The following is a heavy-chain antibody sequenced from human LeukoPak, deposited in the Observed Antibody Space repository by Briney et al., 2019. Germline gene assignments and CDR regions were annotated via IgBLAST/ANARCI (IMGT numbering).Heavy chain of an antibody. CDR1: GFTFSSYG. Sequence: GGSLRLSCAASGFTFSSYGMHWVRQAPGKGLEWVAFIRLDGSNKYYADSVKGRFTISRDNSKNTLFLQMNGLRAEDTAMYYWAKGXXXXXDCYSYFYFYMXVWGKGXTVTVSS. CDR2: IRLDGSNK. CDR3: AKGXXXXXDCYSYFYFYMXV. V-gene: IGHV3-30*02. D-gene: IGHD2-21*02. J-gene: IGHJ6*03.